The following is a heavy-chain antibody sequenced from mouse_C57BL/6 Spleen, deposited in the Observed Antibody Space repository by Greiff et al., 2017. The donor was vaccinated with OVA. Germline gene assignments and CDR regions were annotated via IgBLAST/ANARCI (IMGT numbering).Heavy chain of an antibody. CDR2: INPSSGYT. CDR3: TDEHY. V-gene: IGHV1-4*01. Sequence: QVQLKESGAELARPGASVKMSCKASGYTFTSYTMHWVKQRPGQGLEWIGYINPSSGYTKYNQKFKDKATLTADKSSSTAYMQLSSLTSEDAAVYYCTDEHYWGQGTTRTVSS. CDR1: GYTFTSYT. J-gene: IGHJ2*01.